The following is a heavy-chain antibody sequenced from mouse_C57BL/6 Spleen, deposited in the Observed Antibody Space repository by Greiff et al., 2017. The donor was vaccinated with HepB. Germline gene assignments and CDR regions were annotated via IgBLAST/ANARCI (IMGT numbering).Heavy chain of an antibody. D-gene: IGHD1-1*01. CDR1: GFTFSSYT. J-gene: IGHJ2*01. Sequence: EVNLVESGGGLVKPGGSLKLSCAASGFTFSSYTMSWVRQTPEKRLEWVATISGGGGNTYYPDSVKGRFTISRDNAKNTLYLQMSSLRSEDTALYYCARRAPITTVVSYYFDYWGQGTTLTVSS. CDR2: ISGGGGNT. V-gene: IGHV5-9*01. CDR3: ARRAPITTVVSYYFDY.